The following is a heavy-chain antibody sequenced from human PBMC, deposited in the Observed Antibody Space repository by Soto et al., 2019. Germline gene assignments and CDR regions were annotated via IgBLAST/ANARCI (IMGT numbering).Heavy chain of an antibody. CDR3: AKDGTGDRAFDI. CDR2: ISGSGGST. J-gene: IGHJ3*02. Sequence: GGSLRLSCAASGFTFSSYAMSWVRQAPGKGLEWVSAISGSGGSTYYADSVKGRFTISRDNSKNTLYLQMNSRRAEDRAVYYCAKDGTGDRAFDIWGQGTMVTVSS. CDR1: GFTFSSYA. D-gene: IGHD7-27*01. V-gene: IGHV3-23*01.